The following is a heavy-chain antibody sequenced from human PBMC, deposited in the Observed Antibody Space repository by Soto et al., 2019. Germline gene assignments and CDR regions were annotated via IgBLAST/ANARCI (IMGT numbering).Heavy chain of an antibody. CDR2: IYYSGTT. D-gene: IGHD5-12*01. Sequence: PSETLSLTCTVSSASISSSSYTWGWIRQPPGKGLEGIGSIYYSGTTYYNPSLNSRVTVSVDTSKNQFSLKVTSVTAADTAVYYCARGLSGYFARFDPWGQGTLVTAPQ. CDR1: SASISSSSYT. CDR3: ARGLSGYFARFDP. V-gene: IGHV4-39*01. J-gene: IGHJ5*02.